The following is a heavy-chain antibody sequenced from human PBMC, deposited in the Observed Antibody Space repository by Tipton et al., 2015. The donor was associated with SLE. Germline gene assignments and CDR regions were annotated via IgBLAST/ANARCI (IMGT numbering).Heavy chain of an antibody. Sequence: TLSLTCAVSGGSFSGYYWAWIRQPPGKGPEWIGDITHTGRTIYNPFLKSRVTISVDTSKNQFSLKLSSVTAADTAVYYCATSGRGYSIAYDYWGQGTLVTVSS. CDR1: GGSFSGYY. D-gene: IGHD5-18*01. CDR2: ITHTGRT. J-gene: IGHJ4*02. V-gene: IGHV4-34*01. CDR3: ATSGRGYSIAYDY.